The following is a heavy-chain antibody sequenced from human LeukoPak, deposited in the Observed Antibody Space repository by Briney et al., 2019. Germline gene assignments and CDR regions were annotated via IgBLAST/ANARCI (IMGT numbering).Heavy chain of an antibody. CDR1: GFNVSNNY. Sequence: GGSLRLSCAASGFNVSNNYMTWVRQAPGKGLEWVSLIYSSGSTYYADSVKGRFTISRDNSKNTLYLQMNSLRAEDTAVYYCAKLTATPHYWGQGTLVTVSS. CDR2: IYSSGST. J-gene: IGHJ4*02. CDR3: AKLTATPHY. D-gene: IGHD3-9*01. V-gene: IGHV3-53*01.